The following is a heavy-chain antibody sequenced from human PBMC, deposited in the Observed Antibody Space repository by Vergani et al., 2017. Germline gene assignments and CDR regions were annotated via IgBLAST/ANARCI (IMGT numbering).Heavy chain of an antibody. V-gene: IGHV1-69*18. D-gene: IGHD2-2*01. J-gene: IGHJ5*02. CDR2: IIPIFGTA. CDR1: GGTFSSYA. CDR3: AGGYCSSTSCYAIENWFDP. Sequence: QVQLVQSGAEVKKPGSSVKVSCKASGGTFSSYAISWVRQAPGQGLEWMGRIIPIFGTANYAQKFQGGVTITADESTSTAYMELSSLRSEDTAVYYCAGGYCSSTSCYAIENWFDPWGQGTLVTVSS.